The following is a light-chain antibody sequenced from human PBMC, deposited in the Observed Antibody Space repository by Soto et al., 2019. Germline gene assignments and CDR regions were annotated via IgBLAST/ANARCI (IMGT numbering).Light chain of an antibody. CDR2: RNN. CDR1: SCNIGSNY. V-gene: IGLV1-47*01. Sequence: QSALRQPPSASGTPGQRVTISCSGSSCNIGSNYVYWYQQLPGTAPKLLIYRNNQRPSGVPDRFSGSKSGTSASLAISGLRSEDEADYYCAAWDDSLSVPFGTGTKVTVL. J-gene: IGLJ1*01. CDR3: AAWDDSLSVP.